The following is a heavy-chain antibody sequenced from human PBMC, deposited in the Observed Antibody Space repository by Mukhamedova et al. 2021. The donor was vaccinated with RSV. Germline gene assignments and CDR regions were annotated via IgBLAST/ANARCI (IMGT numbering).Heavy chain of an antibody. D-gene: IGHD1-26*01. J-gene: IGHJ5*02. V-gene: IGHV1-24*01. Sequence: GKGLEWMGGFDPDGGETIFAPSFQGRVTMTEDTSTDTAYMELTSLRSDDTAVYFCATLAHSGSYYIDPWGQGTLV. CDR3: ATLAHSGSYYIDP. CDR2: FDPDGGET.